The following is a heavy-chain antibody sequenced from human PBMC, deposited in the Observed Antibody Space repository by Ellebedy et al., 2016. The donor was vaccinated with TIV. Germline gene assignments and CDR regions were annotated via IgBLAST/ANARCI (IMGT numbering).Heavy chain of an antibody. CDR2: IYLAGRDK. D-gene: IGHD4-17*01. CDR1: GFCFRRYW. J-gene: IGHJ5*02. Sequence: GESLKISCAASGFCFRRYWMSWVRQAPGKGLAWVANIYLAGRDKYYVDSVKGRFTISRDNANKSLFLQMNSLRVEDTAVYDCARRGSYGDYAVQVNSWFDTWGQGTLVTVSS. CDR3: ARRGSYGDYAVQVNSWFDT. V-gene: IGHV3-7*01.